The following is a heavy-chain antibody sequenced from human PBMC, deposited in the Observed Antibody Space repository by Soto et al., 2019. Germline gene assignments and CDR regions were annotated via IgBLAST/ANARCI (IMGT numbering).Heavy chain of an antibody. Sequence: QVQLVESGGGVVQPGRSLRLSCAASGFTFSSYAMHWVRQAPDKGLEWVAVISYDGSNKYYADSVKGRFTISRDNSKNTLYLQMNSLRAEDTAVYYCARDMDDILTGYYAYFFDYWGQGTLVTVSS. V-gene: IGHV3-30-3*01. CDR3: ARDMDDILTGYYAYFFDY. CDR2: ISYDGSNK. J-gene: IGHJ4*02. D-gene: IGHD3-9*01. CDR1: GFTFSSYA.